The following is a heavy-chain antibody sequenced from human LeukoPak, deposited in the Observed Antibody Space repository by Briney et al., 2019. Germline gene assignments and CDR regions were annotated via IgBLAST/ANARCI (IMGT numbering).Heavy chain of an antibody. CDR2: ISGSGGST. CDR1: GFTFSDYA. V-gene: IGHV3-23*01. CDR3: ASSYYYDSIGMDV. D-gene: IGHD3-22*01. Sequence: PGGSLRLSCAASGFTFSDYAMSWVRQAPGKGLEWVSAISGSGGSTYYADSVKGRFTISRDNSKNTLYLQMNSLRAEDTAVYYRASSYYYDSIGMDVWGQGTTVTVSS. J-gene: IGHJ6*02.